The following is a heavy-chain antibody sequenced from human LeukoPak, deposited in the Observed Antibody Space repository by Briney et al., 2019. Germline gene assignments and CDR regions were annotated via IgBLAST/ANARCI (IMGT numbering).Heavy chain of an antibody. Sequence: PSDTLSLTCAVSGYSISSGYYWGWIRQPPGKGLEWIGSIYHSGSTYYNPSLKSRVTISVDTSKSQFSLKLTSVTAADTAVYYCYGEVTSDFRYFDLWGRGTLVTVSS. CDR2: IYHSGST. D-gene: IGHD3-10*01. V-gene: IGHV4-38-2*01. J-gene: IGHJ2*01. CDR1: GYSISSGYY. CDR3: YGEVTSDFRYFDL.